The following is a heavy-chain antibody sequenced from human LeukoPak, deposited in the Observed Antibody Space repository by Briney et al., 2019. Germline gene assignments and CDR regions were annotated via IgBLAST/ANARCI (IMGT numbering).Heavy chain of an antibody. CDR3: ARDRTGIVGAYAG. D-gene: IGHD1-26*01. CDR2: MYHSGNT. CDR1: GHSISSAYY. J-gene: IGHJ4*02. V-gene: IGHV4-38-2*02. Sequence: SETLSLTCTVSGHSISSAYYWGWIRQPPGKGLEWIGNMYHSGNTYYNPSLKSRVTISVDTSKNQFSLKLSSVTAADTAVYYCARDRTGIVGAYAGWGQGTLVTVSS.